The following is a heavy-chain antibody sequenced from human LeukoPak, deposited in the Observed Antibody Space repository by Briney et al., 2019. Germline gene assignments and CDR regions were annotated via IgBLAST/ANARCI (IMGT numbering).Heavy chain of an antibody. CDR3: ARRSRISYCSSTSCYGVDY. D-gene: IGHD2-2*01. CDR1: GGSISSSSYY. CDR2: IYYSGST. J-gene: IGHJ4*02. V-gene: IGHV4-39*01. Sequence: SETLSLTCTVSGGSISSSSYYWGWIRQPPGKGLEWIGSIYYSGSTYYNPSLKSRVTISVDTSKNQSSLKLSSVTAADTAVYYCARRSRISYCSSTSCYGVDYWGQGTLVTVSS.